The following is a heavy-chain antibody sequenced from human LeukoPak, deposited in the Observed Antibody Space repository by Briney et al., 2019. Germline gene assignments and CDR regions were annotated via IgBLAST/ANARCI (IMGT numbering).Heavy chain of an antibody. J-gene: IGHJ4*02. D-gene: IGHD5-24*01. Sequence: GGSLRLSCAASGFTFSSYWMSWVRQAPGKGLEWVAVISYDGSNKYYADSVKGRFTISRDNSKNTLYLQMNSLRAEDTAVYYCAKDLDGYNRDYFDYWGQGTLVTVSS. CDR1: GFTFSSYW. V-gene: IGHV3-30*18. CDR3: AKDLDGYNRDYFDY. CDR2: ISYDGSNK.